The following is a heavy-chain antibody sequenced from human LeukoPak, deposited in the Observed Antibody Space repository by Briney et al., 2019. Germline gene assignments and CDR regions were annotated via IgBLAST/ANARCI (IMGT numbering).Heavy chain of an antibody. CDR2: ISNSGSTI. CDR1: EFTFSNYG. CDR3: ARVGRGLFAMDV. Sequence: GGSLRLSCAASEFTFSNYGMNWVRQAPGKGLEWVSYISNSGSTIDYTDSVKGRFTISRDSGKNSLYLQMNRLRDEDTALYYCARVGRGLFAMDVWGQGTTVTVSS. D-gene: IGHD3-10*01. V-gene: IGHV3-48*02. J-gene: IGHJ6*02.